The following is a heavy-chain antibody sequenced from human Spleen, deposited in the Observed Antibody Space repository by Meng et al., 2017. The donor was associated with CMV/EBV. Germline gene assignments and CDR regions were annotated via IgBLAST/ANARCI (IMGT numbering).Heavy chain of an antibody. Sequence: GESLKISCVASGFSFNTYNMNWVRQAPGKGLEWVSSISTSSYYIYYADSLKGRFTMSRDNAKNSLYLQMNSLRVEDTAVYYCARDPGCSSTSCYTGHLDYWGQGTPVTVSS. CDR2: ISTSSYYI. J-gene: IGHJ4*02. V-gene: IGHV3-21*01. CDR3: ARDPGCSSTSCYTGHLDY. D-gene: IGHD2-2*02. CDR1: GFSFNTYN.